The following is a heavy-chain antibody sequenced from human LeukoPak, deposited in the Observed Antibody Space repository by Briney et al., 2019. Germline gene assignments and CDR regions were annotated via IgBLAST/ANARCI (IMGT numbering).Heavy chain of an antibody. J-gene: IGHJ4*02. V-gene: IGHV1-2*06. D-gene: IGHD3-10*01. CDR3: ARVYYYGSGKHFDY. CDR1: GGTFSSYA. Sequence: ASVKVSCKASGGTFSSYAISWVRQAPGQGLEWMGRINPNSGGTNYAQKFQGRVTMTRDTSISTAYMELSRLRSDDTAVYYCARVYYYGSGKHFDYWGQGTLVTVSS. CDR2: INPNSGGT.